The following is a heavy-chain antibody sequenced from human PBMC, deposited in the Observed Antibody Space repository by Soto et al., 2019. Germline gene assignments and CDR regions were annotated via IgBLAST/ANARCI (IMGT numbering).Heavy chain of an antibody. CDR2: ISYDGRKK. CDR1: GFILSSFA. CDR3: ARQDHSGSGWFDT. D-gene: IGHD3-22*01. Sequence: PGGSLRLSCAASGFILSSFAIHGVRQAPGKGLEGAAVISYDGRKKYYADSMKGRFTISRDKSKNTLYLQMNSLSADDTAVYYCARQDHSGSGWFDTWGQGTLVTVSS. V-gene: IGHV3-30*04. J-gene: IGHJ5*02.